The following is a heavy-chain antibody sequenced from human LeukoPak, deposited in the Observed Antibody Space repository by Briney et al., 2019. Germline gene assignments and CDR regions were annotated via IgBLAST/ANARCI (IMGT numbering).Heavy chain of an antibody. CDR2: ISYDGSNK. J-gene: IGHJ6*02. CDR3: AKSLQTDYYYYYGMDV. CDR1: GFTFSSYG. D-gene: IGHD1-1*01. Sequence: GRSLRLSCAASGFTFSSYGMHWVRQAPGKGLEWVAVISYDGSNKYYADSVKGRSTISRDNSKNTLYLQMNSLRAEDTAVYYCAKSLQTDYYYYYGMDVWGQGTTVTVSS. V-gene: IGHV3-30*18.